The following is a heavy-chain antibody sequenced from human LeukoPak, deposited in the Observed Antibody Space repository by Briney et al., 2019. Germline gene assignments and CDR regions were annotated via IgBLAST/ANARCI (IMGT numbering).Heavy chain of an antibody. D-gene: IGHD2-21*02. CDR3: AKDPGGLPYYFDY. CDR2: IRYDGSNK. Sequence: GGSLRLSCAASGFTFSNHGMNWVRQAPGKGLEWVAFIRYDGSNKYYADSVKGRFTISRDNSKNTLYLQMNSLRAEDTAVYYCAKDPGGLPYYFDYWGQGTLVTVSS. CDR1: GFTFSNHG. J-gene: IGHJ4*02. V-gene: IGHV3-30*02.